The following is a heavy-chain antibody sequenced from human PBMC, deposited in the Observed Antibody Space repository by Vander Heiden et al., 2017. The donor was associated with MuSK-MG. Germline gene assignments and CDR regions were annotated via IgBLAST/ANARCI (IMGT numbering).Heavy chain of an antibody. J-gene: IGHJ3*02. Sequence: QVQLVQSGAEVKKPGSSVKVSCKASGGTFSSYSISWVRQAPGQGLEGMGRIIPILGIANYAQKFQGRVTITADKSTSTAYMELSSLRSEDTAVYYCASLRRNAFDIWGQGTMVTVSS. CDR3: ASLRRNAFDI. CDR1: GGTFSSYS. CDR2: IIPILGIA. V-gene: IGHV1-69*02.